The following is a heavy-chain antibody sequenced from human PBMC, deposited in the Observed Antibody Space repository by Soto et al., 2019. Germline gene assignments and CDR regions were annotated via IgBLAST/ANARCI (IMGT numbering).Heavy chain of an antibody. CDR2: VLRKADGGTT. D-gene: IGHD3-16*02. CDR3: TTYDYIWGSGRYRWAY. CDR1: GFPFANPW. J-gene: IGHJ4*02. V-gene: IGHV3-15*01. Sequence: EVQLVESGGGLVKPGGSLEPPFAAPGFPFANPWLGWVRQVPGKGLEWVARVLRKADGGTTDYVEPVKDRFMISRDDSRNTLHLQMNNLKSEDTAVYYCTTYDYIWGSGRYRWAYWGQGALVTVS.